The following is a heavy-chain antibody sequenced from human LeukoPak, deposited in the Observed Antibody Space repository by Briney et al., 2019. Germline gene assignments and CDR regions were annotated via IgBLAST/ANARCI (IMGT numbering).Heavy chain of an antibody. Sequence: SETLSLTCTVSSYSISSGYYWGWIRQPPGKGLEWIGSIYHSGSTYYNPSLKSRVTISVDTSKNQFSLKLSSVTAADTAVYYCARGGSSGWFSSMGYWGQGTLVTVSS. J-gene: IGHJ4*02. CDR1: SYSISSGYY. CDR2: IYHSGST. CDR3: ARGGSSGWFSSMGY. V-gene: IGHV4-38-2*02. D-gene: IGHD6-19*01.